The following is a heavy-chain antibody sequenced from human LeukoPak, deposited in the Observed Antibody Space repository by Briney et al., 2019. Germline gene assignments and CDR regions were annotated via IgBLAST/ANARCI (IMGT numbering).Heavy chain of an antibody. Sequence: SETLSLTCAVSGYSISSGYYWGWIRPPPGKGLEWIGSIYHSGSTYYNPSLKSRVTISVDTSKNRFSLKLSSVTAAGTAVYYCARVESSGDVDYWGQGTLVTVSS. D-gene: IGHD6-19*01. V-gene: IGHV4-38-2*01. CDR3: ARVESSGDVDY. J-gene: IGHJ4*02. CDR1: GYSISSGYY. CDR2: IYHSGST.